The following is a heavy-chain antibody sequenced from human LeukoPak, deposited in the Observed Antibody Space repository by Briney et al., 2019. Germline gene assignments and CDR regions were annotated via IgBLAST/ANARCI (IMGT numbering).Heavy chain of an antibody. CDR2: INAGNGNT. D-gene: IGHD6-13*01. CDR1: GYSFTNFP. Sequence: GASVKVSFKAFGYSFTNFPMHWVRQAPGQRLEWMGWINAGNGNTKYSQKFQGRVTITRDTSASTAYMELSSLRSEDTAVYYCARDEGIAAAGLNDWGQGTLVTVSS. V-gene: IGHV1-3*01. CDR3: ARDEGIAAAGLND. J-gene: IGHJ4*02.